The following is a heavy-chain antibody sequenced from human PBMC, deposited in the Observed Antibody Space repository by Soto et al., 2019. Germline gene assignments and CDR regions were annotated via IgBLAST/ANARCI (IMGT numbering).Heavy chain of an antibody. CDR1: GGSISNYY. CDR3: ARSAAFGRDGDSPLGY. V-gene: IGHV4-59*01. CDR2: IYIGST. J-gene: IGHJ4*02. D-gene: IGHD2-15*01. Sequence: QVQLQESAPGLVKPSETLSLTCTVSGGSISNYYWSWIRQPPGKGLEWIAYIYIGSTNYNPSLKSRVTISVDTSKNQFSLKLSSVTAADTAVYYWARSAAFGRDGDSPLGYWGQGTLVTVSS.